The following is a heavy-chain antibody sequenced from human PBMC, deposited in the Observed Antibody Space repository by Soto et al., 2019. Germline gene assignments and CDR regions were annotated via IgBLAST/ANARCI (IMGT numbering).Heavy chain of an antibody. CDR2: INWNSGSI. CDR1: GFTFDDYA. Sequence: GGSLRLSCAASGFTFDDYAMHWVRQAPGKGLEWVSGINWNSGSIGYADSVKGRFTISRDNAKTSLYLQMNSLRAEDTAVYYCARDGPVEMATIGAFFDYWGQGTLVTVSS. J-gene: IGHJ4*02. CDR3: ARDGPVEMATIGAFFDY. D-gene: IGHD5-12*01. V-gene: IGHV3-9*01.